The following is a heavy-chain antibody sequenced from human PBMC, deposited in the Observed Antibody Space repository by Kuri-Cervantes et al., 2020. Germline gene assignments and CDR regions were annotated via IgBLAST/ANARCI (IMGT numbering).Heavy chain of an antibody. D-gene: IGHD3-16*02. Sequence: SETLSLTCTVSGGSISSGGYYWSWIRQHPGKGLEWIVYIYYGGSNYYHPSRKCRFTKSVDTSKNQFSLKLSAVNAAAPDVYYCAGRTDILMITCRGVFVDIWGQGTMVTVSS. CDR1: GGSISSGGYY. CDR2: IYYGGSN. J-gene: IGHJ3*02. V-gene: IGHV4-30-4*08. CDR3: AGRTDILMITCRGVFVDI.